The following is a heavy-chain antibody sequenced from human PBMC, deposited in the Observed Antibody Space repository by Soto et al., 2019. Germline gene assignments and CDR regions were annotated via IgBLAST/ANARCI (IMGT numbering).Heavy chain of an antibody. CDR2: ISASNGNT. D-gene: IGHD3-16*02. CDR3: ARADYIWGSYRYGFDY. J-gene: IGHJ4*02. Sequence: QVQLVQSGAEVKKPGASVKVSCKASGYTFTSYGISWVRQAPGQGLEWMGWISASNGNTNSAQKLQVRVTMTTYTTTSTAYMELRSLRSDDTAMYYCARADYIWGSYRYGFDYWGQGTLVTVSS. V-gene: IGHV1-18*01. CDR1: GYTFTSYG.